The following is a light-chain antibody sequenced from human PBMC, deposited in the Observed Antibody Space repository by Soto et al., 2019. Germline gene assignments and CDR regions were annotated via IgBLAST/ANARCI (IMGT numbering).Light chain of an antibody. CDR3: QQSYSTPT. CDR1: QSISSW. Sequence: DIQMTQSPSTLSASVGDRLTITCRASQSISSWLAWYQQKPGKAPKLLIYKASSLESGVPSRFSGSGSGTDFTLTISSLQPEDFATYYCQQSYSTPTFGQGTRLENK. CDR2: KAS. J-gene: IGKJ5*01. V-gene: IGKV1-5*03.